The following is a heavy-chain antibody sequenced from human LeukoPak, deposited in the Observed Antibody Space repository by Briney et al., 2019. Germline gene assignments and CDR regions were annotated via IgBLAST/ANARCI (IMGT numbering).Heavy chain of an antibody. Sequence: GGSLRLSCAASGFTFSSYAMSWVRQAPGKGLEWVAVISFDGNNKYYADSVKGRFTISRDNSKNRLYLQMNSLRAEDTAVYYCAKDHYDTGGTYSFDPWGQGTLVTVSS. J-gene: IGHJ5*02. CDR3: AKDHYDTGGTYSFDP. V-gene: IGHV3-30*18. CDR2: ISFDGNNK. D-gene: IGHD2-8*02. CDR1: GFTFSSYA.